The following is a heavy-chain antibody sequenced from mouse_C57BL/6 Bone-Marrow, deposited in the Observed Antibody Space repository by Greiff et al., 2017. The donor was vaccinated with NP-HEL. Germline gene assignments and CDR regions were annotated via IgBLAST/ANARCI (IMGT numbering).Heavy chain of an antibody. CDR3: ARRYRGLYYYAMDY. CDR2: ISSGRSTI. V-gene: IGHV5-17*01. J-gene: IGHJ4*01. D-gene: IGHD2-12*01. CDR1: GFTFSDYG. Sequence: EVKLVESGGGLVKPGGSLKLSCAASGFTFSDYGMHWVRQAPEKGLEWVAYISSGRSTIYYADKVKGRFTISRDNAKNTLFLQMTSLRSEDTAMYYCARRYRGLYYYAMDYWGQGTSVTVSS.